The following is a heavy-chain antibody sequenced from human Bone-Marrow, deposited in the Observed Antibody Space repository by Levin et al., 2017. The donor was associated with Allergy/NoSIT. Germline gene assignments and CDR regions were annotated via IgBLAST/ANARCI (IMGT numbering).Heavy chain of an antibody. CDR3: AKCLRPYYYMDV. CDR2: ISSSGDNT. D-gene: IGHD5/OR15-5a*01. V-gene: IGHV3-23*01. CDR1: GFTFSNHG. Sequence: AGGSLRLSCAASGFTFSNHGLAWARQAPGKGLEWVSTISSSGDNTFYADSVKGRFTISRDKSKNTVYLQLSGLRVEDTAVYYCAKCLRPYYYMDVWGKGTTVVVSS. J-gene: IGHJ6*03.